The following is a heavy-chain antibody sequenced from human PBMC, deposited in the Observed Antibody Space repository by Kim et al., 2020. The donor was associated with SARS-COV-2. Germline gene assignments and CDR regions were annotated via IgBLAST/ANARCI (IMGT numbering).Heavy chain of an antibody. D-gene: IGHD6-19*01. CDR1: GGSIRSSGYY. CDR2: LNFTGSP. V-gene: IGHV4-39*01. J-gene: IGHJ4*02. CDR3: ARLNPGYDSAGEPHDY. Sequence: SETLSLTCTVSGGSIRSSGYYWGWVRQPPGKGLEWVGSLNFTGSPYSNPSLKTRVSISVDTSKNQFSLRLRSVPAADTAVYYCARLNPGYDSAGEPHDYWRQGTLVTVP.